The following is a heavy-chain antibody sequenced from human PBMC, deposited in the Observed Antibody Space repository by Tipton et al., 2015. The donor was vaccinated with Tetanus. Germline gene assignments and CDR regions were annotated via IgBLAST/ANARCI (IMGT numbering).Heavy chain of an antibody. CDR1: GFTFSSYA. J-gene: IGHJ3*02. D-gene: IGHD1-26*01. V-gene: IGHV3-23*01. Sequence: SLRLSCAASGFTFSSYAMSWVRQAPGKGLEWVSAISGSGGSTYYADSVKGRSTISRDNSKNTLYLQMNSLRAEDTAVYYCARQWDSVGLSAFDIWGQGTLVTVSS. CDR2: ISGSGGST. CDR3: ARQWDSVGLSAFDI.